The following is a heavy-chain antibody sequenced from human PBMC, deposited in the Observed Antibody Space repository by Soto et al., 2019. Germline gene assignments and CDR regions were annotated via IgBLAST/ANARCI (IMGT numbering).Heavy chain of an antibody. CDR3: ARPLAAGYYYYGMDV. Sequence: PGGSLRLSCAASGFTFSSYGMHWVRQAPGKGLEWVAVIWYDGGNKYYADSVKGRFTISRDNSKNTLYLQMNSLRAEDTAVYYCARPLAAGYYYYGMDVWGQGTTVTVSS. V-gene: IGHV3-33*01. CDR1: GFTFSSYG. CDR2: IWYDGGNK. J-gene: IGHJ6*02. D-gene: IGHD6-25*01.